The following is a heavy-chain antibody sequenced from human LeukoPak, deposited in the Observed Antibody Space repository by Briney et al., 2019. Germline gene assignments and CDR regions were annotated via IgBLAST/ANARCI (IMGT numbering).Heavy chain of an antibody. V-gene: IGHV3-66*02. J-gene: IGHJ4*02. CDR2: IYAGGST. CDR3: AKLRGWRTHIDS. Sequence: GSLRLSCTASGLFVSDSYMTWVRQAPGKGLEWVSIIYAGGSTYYTDSVKGRFTISRDNSNNTVYLQMNSLKIEDTAVYYCAKLRGWRTHIDSWGQGTVVTVSS. D-gene: IGHD3-3*01. CDR1: GLFVSDSY.